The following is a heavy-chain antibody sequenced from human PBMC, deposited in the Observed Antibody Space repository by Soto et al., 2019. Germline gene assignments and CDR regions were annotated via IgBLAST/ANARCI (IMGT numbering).Heavy chain of an antibody. CDR1: GFTFSSYW. V-gene: IGHV3-74*01. J-gene: IGHJ3*02. CDR2: INSDGSST. CDR3: ATLTGDSDAFDI. D-gene: IGHD7-27*01. Sequence: GGSLRLSCAASGFTFSSYWMHWVRQAPGKGLVWVSRINSDGSSTSYADSVKGRFTISRDNAKNTLYLQMNSLRAEDTTVYYCATLTGDSDAFDIWGQGTMVTVSS.